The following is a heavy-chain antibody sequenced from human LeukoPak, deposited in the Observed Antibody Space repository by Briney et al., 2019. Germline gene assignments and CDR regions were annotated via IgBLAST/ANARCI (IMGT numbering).Heavy chain of an antibody. J-gene: IGHJ4*02. Sequence: ESLRLSCAASGFTFSSYWMSWVRQPPGKGLEWIGYIYYSGSTNYNPSPKSRVSIAVDTSKNHLSLKLSCVTGADTGVYFCAMYDNGDYVGWYWGQGTLVTVSS. CDR1: GFTFSSYW. V-gene: IGHV4-59*01. CDR3: AMYDNGDYVGWY. D-gene: IGHD4-17*01. CDR2: IYYSGST.